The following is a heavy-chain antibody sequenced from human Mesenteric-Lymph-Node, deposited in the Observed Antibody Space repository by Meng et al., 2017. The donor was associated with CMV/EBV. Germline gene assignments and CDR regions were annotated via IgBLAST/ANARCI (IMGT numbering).Heavy chain of an antibody. CDR1: GGSISSSSYY. D-gene: IGHD3-22*01. CDR3: ARRYSYYDSSGHPGGAFDI. J-gene: IGHJ3*02. CDR2: IYYSGST. Sequence: SETLSLTCTVSGGSISSSSYYWGWIRQPPGKGLEWIGSIYYSGSTYYNPSLKSRVTISVDTSKNQFSLKLSSVTAADTAVYYCARRYSYYDSSGHPGGAFDIWGQGTMVTVS. V-gene: IGHV4-39*01.